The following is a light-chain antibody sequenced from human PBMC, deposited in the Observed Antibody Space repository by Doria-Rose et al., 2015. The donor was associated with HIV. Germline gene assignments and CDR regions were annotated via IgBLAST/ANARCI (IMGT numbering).Light chain of an antibody. V-gene: IGKV3-20*01. CDR1: QTVYSTY. Sequence: TQSPGTLSLSPGERVTLSCRASQTVYSTYLAWYQHKPGQAPRLLIYDATRRATGIPDRFSGSGSGRDFTLTISRLEPEDFAVYYCQQYSTSPETFGQGTEVQF. CDR3: QQYSTSPET. CDR2: DAT. J-gene: IGKJ1*01.